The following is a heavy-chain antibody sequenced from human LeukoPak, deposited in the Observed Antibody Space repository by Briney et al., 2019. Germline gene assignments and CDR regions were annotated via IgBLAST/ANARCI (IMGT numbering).Heavy chain of an antibody. CDR1: GFIFSDYF. CDR3: GRARSYYDILTGYYKGPVDY. Sequence: PGGSLRLSCAASGFIFSDYFMIWIRQAPGKGLEWISDISDTGDTIHYADSVRGRFTISRDNANNSLYLQMNSLRAEDTAVFHCGRARSYYDILTGYYKGPVDYWGQGILVTVSS. D-gene: IGHD3-9*01. J-gene: IGHJ4*02. V-gene: IGHV3-11*04. CDR2: ISDTGDTI.